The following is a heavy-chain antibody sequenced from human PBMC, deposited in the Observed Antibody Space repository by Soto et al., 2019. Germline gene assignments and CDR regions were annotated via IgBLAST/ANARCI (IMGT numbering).Heavy chain of an antibody. V-gene: IGHV3-33*01. J-gene: IGHJ5*02. Sequence: QVQLVESGGGVVQPGRSLRLSCAASGVTFSSYAMHWVRQAPGKGLEWVAVIWSDGSKKYYGDSVKGRFTISRDNSKNTLYLQMNILKCEDTAVYYCARDEEPWGQGTLVIVSS. CDR1: GVTFSSYA. CDR2: IWSDGSKK. CDR3: ARDEEP.